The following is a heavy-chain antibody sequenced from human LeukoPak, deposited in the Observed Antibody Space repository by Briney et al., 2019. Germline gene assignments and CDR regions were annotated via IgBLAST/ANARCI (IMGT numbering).Heavy chain of an antibody. CDR2: ISSSSSTI. V-gene: IGHV3-48*04. J-gene: IGHJ5*02. CDR3: ARAYSSGWYGVNWFDP. Sequence: GGSLRLSCAASGFTFSSYSMNWVRQAPGKGLEWVSYISSSSSTIYYADPVKGRFTISRDNAKNSLYLQMNSLRAEDTAVYYCARAYSSGWYGVNWFDPWGQGTLVTVSS. D-gene: IGHD6-19*01. CDR1: GFTFSSYS.